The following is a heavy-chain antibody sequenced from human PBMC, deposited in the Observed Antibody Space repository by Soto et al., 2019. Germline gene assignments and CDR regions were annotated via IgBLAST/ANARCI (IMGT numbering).Heavy chain of an antibody. V-gene: IGHV4-34*01. D-gene: IGHD2-2*01. J-gene: IGHJ5*01. CDR1: GGSFSGYY. CDR2: INHSGST. CDR3: AGGGIVVVPAAIRRFAS. Sequence: QVQLQQWGAGLLKPSETLSLTCAVYGGSFSGYYWSWIRQPPGKGLEWIGEINHSGSTHYNPSLMSRVTVSVDTSKLPFSLQLSSGTAADAAVYCWAGGGIVVVPAAIRRFASWGQGTLVTVSS.